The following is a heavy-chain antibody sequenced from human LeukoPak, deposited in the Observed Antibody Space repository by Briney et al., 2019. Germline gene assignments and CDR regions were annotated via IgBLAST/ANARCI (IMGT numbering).Heavy chain of an antibody. D-gene: IGHD6-25*01. Sequence: ASVKVSCKASGYTFTSYDINWVRQATGQGLEWTGWMNPNSGNTGYAQKFQGRVTMTRNTSISTAYMGLSSLRPEDTAVYYCARGTRIAATWGQGTLVTVSS. CDR2: MNPNSGNT. J-gene: IGHJ5*02. CDR3: ARGTRIAAT. V-gene: IGHV1-8*01. CDR1: GYTFTSYD.